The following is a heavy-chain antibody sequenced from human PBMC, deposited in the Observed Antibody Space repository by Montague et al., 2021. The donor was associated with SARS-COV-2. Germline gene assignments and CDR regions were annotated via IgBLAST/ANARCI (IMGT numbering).Heavy chain of an antibody. D-gene: IGHD3-22*01. CDR2: IDWDDDK. J-gene: IGHJ3*02. CDR3: AREHYYDSSGYYGYAFDI. Sequence: PALVKPTQTLTPTCTFSGFSLSTSGMCVSWIRQPPGKALEWLARIDWDDDKYYSTSLKTRLTISKDTSKNQVVLTMTNMDPVDTATYYCAREHYYDSSGYYGYAFDIWGQGTMVTVSS. CDR1: GFSLSTSGMC. V-gene: IGHV2-70*11.